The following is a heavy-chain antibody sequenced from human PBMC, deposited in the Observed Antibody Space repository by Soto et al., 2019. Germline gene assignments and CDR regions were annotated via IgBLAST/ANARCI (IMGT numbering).Heavy chain of an antibody. V-gene: IGHV4-59*01. CDR2: IYYSGST. CDR3: ARFISSGTILRYYDGRDV. J-gene: IGHJ6*02. D-gene: IGHD3-22*01. CDR1: GGSISSYY. Sequence: QVQLQESGPGLVKPSETLSLTCTVSGGSISSYYWSWIRQPPGKGLEWIGYIYYSGSTNYNPSLKSRVTISVDTSKNQFSLKLSSVTAADTAVYYCARFISSGTILRYYDGRDVWGQGTTVTVSS.